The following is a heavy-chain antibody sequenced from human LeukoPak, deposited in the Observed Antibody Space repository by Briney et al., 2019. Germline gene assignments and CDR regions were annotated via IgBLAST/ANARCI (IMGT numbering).Heavy chain of an antibody. Sequence: TAGSLRLSCAASGFTFSSFPMTWVRMPPGKGLELVSTITGSGGSTYYAESVKSRFTITRDNSKNTLYLQMNSLRAEDTAVYYCARGRGIAAAGMSYYFDYWGQGTLVTVSS. CDR2: ITGSGGST. J-gene: IGHJ4*02. V-gene: IGHV3-23*01. CDR3: ARGRGIAAAGMSYYFDY. D-gene: IGHD6-13*01. CDR1: GFTFSSFP.